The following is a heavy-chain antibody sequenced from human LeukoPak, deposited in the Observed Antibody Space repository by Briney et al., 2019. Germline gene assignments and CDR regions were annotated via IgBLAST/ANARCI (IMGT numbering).Heavy chain of an antibody. J-gene: IGHJ5*02. CDR2: INPNSGGT. CDR3: ARELRVVLGWFDP. CDR1: GYSFTGNY. V-gene: IGHV1-2*02. Sequence: ASVKVSCKASGYSFTGNYMHWVRQAPGQGLEWMGWINPNSGGTNYAQKFQGRVTMTRDTSISTAYMELSRLRSDDTAVYYCARELRVVLGWFDPWGQGTLVTVSS. D-gene: IGHD3-3*01.